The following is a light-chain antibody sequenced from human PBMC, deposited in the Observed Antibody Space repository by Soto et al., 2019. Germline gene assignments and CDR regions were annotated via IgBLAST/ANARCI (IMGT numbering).Light chain of an antibody. CDR1: QSVTTY. V-gene: IGKV3-11*01. CDR2: DAS. Sequence: EIVLTQSPDTLSLSPGERATLSCRASQSVTTYLAWYQQKPGQAPRLLIYDASKRATGVPARFSGSGSGTDFTLTISSLESEDFAVYYCQQRSKWPRLFGGGPKVEIK. CDR3: QQRSKWPRL. J-gene: IGKJ4*01.